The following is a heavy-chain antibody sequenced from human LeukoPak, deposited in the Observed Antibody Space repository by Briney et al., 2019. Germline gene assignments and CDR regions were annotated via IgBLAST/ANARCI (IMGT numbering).Heavy chain of an antibody. CDR1: GFTFSSYW. CDR2: INSDGSST. Sequence: PGGSLRLSCAASGFTFSSYWMHWVRQVPGKGLVWDSRINSDGSSTDYADSVKGRFTISRDNAKNTLYLQMSSLRAEDTALYYCARSYYSGNSRGLFDPWGQGTLVTVSS. D-gene: IGHD4-23*01. V-gene: IGHV3-74*01. CDR3: ARSYYSGNSRGLFDP. J-gene: IGHJ5*02.